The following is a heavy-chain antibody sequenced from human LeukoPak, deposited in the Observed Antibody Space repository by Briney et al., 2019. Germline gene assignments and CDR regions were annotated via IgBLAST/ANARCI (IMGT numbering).Heavy chain of an antibody. CDR1: GYTFTGYY. V-gene: IGHV1-2*02. CDR3: ARERFGSGSYRVFDY. D-gene: IGHD3-10*01. J-gene: IGHJ4*02. Sequence: ASVKVSCKASGYTFTGYYMHWVRQAPGQGLEWMGWINPNSGGTNYAQKFQGRVTMTRDTSISTAYMELSRLRSDDTAVYYCARERFGSGSYRVFDYWGQGTLVTVSS. CDR2: INPNSGGT.